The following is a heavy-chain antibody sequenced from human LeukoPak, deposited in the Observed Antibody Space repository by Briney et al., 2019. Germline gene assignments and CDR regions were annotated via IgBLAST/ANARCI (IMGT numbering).Heavy chain of an antibody. CDR3: AKDRVRNSWKDY. V-gene: IGHV3-23*01. D-gene: IGHD1-1*01. CDR2: ISGSGGST. Sequence: GGSLRLSCAAPGFTFSSYAMSWVRQAPGKGLEWVSAISGSGGSTYYADSVKGRFTISRDNSKNTLYLQMNSLRAEDTAVYYCAKDRVRNSWKDYWGQGTLVTVSS. J-gene: IGHJ4*02. CDR1: GFTFSSYA.